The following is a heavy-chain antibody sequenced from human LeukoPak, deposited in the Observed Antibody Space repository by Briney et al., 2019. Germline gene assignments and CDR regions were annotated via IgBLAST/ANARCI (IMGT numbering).Heavy chain of an antibody. J-gene: IGHJ6*02. D-gene: IGHD2-15*01. CDR3: ARDLVVVAATRYYYGMDV. CDR2: IIPIFGTA. CDR1: GGTFSSYA. Sequence: GASVTVSFTASGGTFSSYAISWVRQAPGQGLEWMGGIIPIFGTANYAQKFQGRVTITADESTSTAYMELSSLRSEDTAVYYCARDLVVVAATRYYYGMDVWGQGTTVTVSS. V-gene: IGHV1-69*13.